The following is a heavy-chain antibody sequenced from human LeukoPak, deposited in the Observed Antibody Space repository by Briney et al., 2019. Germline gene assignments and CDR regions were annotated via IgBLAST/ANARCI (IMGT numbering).Heavy chain of an antibody. CDR2: VNNDGSST. J-gene: IGHJ4*02. CDR1: GFIFSNYW. CDR3: AKGGLRVTDY. V-gene: IGHV3-74*03. Sequence: GGSLRLSCAASGFIFSNYWMHWVRQAPGKGLVWVSRVNNDGSSTTYADSVKGRFTISRDNAKNTLYLQMNSLRAENTAVYYCAKGGLRVTDYWGQGTLVTVSS. D-gene: IGHD5/OR15-5a*01.